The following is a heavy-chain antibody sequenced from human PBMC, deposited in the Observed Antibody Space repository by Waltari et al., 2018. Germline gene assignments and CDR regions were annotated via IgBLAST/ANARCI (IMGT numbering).Heavy chain of an antibody. Sequence: LQESGPGLVKPSETLSLPCDIIGYSMGSGYFWGWIRQSPGKGLEWIGSFWHTGTAYYSPSLKRRVTISVDPSKRRFSLSLNSVTAADTAMYFCARGPRVWDTILRGTSFDAWGQGTLVTVPS. J-gene: IGHJ5*02. CDR3: ARGPRVWDTILRGTSFDA. CDR2: FWHTGTA. CDR1: GYSMGSGYF. D-gene: IGHD1-26*01. V-gene: IGHV4-38-2*01.